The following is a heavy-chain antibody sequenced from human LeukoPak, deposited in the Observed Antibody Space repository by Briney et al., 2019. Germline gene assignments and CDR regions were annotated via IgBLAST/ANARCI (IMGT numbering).Heavy chain of an antibody. V-gene: IGHV3-33*06. CDR3: VKDSSSGSYFDY. CDR2: IWYDGSNK. J-gene: IGHJ4*02. D-gene: IGHD3-10*01. CDR1: GFTFSIYG. Sequence: PGGSLRLSCAASGFTFSIYGMHWVRQAPGKGLEWVAVIWYDGSNKYYADSVKGRFTISRDNSKNTLYLQMNGLRVDDTAVYYCVKDSSSGSYFDYWGQGTLVTVSS.